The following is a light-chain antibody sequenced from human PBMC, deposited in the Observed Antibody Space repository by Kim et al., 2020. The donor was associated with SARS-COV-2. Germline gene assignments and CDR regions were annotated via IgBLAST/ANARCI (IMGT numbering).Light chain of an antibody. CDR1: RSISNY. Sequence: DIHMTQSPSSLSASVGDRVSITCRASRSISNYLNWYQKKPGKAPSLLIYAASSLQGGVPSRFSGSGSGTGFTLTISSLQPEDFATYYCQQSYNRPLTFGQGTKVDIK. CDR3: QQSYNRPLT. J-gene: IGKJ1*01. CDR2: AAS. V-gene: IGKV1-39*01.